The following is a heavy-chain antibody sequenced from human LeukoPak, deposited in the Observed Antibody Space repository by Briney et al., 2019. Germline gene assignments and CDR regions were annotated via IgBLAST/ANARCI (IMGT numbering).Heavy chain of an antibody. CDR2: INPNSGGT. J-gene: IGHJ5*02. Sequence: ASVKVSCKASGYTFTGYYMHWVRQAPGQGLEWMGWINPNSGGTNYAQKFQGRVTMTRDTSISTAYMELSRLRSDDTAVYYCARGRSSDWDYDFWSGTDWFDPWGQGTLVTVSS. D-gene: IGHD3-3*01. V-gene: IGHV1-2*02. CDR3: ARGRSSDWDYDFWSGTDWFDP. CDR1: GYTFTGYY.